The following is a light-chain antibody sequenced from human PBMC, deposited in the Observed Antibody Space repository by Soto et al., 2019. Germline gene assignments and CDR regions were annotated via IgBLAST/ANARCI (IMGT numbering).Light chain of an antibody. CDR1: SSNIGSNT. CDR2: RNN. V-gene: IGLV1-44*01. Sequence: QSVLPQPPSASGTPGQRVTISCSGRSSNIGSNTVNWYQQLPGTAPKLLIYRNNQRPSGVPDRFSGSKSGTSASLAISGLQSEDEADYYCASWDDSLNGLFGGGTKRAV. CDR3: ASWDDSLNGL. J-gene: IGLJ2*01.